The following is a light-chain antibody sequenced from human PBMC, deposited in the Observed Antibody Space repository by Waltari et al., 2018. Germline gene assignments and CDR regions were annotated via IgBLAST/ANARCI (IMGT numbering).Light chain of an antibody. V-gene: IGLV4-69*01. CDR2: VNSDGSH. CDR3: ETGGHGTWV. CDR1: SGHSSNI. Sequence: QLVLTQSPSASASLGASVKLTCTLSSGHSSNIIAWLQQQPEKGPGYLMKVNSDGSHRKGDDIPDRFSGSSSGAERYLTIASLQSEDEADYYCETGGHGTWVFGGGTKLTVL. J-gene: IGLJ3*02.